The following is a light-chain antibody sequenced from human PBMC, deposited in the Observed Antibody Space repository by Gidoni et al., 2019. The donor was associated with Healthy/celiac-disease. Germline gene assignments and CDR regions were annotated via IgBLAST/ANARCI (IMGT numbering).Light chain of an antibody. CDR1: SSDVGGYNY. CDR2: EVS. J-gene: IGLJ1*01. CDR3: SSYTSSSTLYV. V-gene: IGLV2-14*01. Sequence: QSALTQPASVSGSPGLSITISCTGTSSDVGGYNYVSWYQQNPGKAPKVMIYEVSNRPSGVSIRFSGSKSGNTASLTISGLQAEDEADYYCSSYTSSSTLYVFGTGTKVTVL.